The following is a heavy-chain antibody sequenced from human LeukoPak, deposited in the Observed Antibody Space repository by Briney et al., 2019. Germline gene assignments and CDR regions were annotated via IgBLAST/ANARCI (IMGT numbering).Heavy chain of an antibody. V-gene: IGHV4-4*02. Sequence: PSETLSLTCAVSGGSISSSNWWSWVRQPPGKGLEWIGEIYHSGSTNYNPSLKSRVTISVDTSKNQFSLKLSSVTAADTAVYYCARAAPGDYCSSTSCGAFDYWGQGTLVTVSS. J-gene: IGHJ4*02. CDR1: GGSISSSNW. CDR3: ARAAPGDYCSSTSCGAFDY. CDR2: IYHSGST. D-gene: IGHD2-2*01.